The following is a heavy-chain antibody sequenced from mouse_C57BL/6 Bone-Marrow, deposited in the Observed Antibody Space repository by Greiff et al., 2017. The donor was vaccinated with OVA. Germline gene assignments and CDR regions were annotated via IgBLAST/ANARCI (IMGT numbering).Heavy chain of an antibody. CDR3: ARDYDPPYYYAMDY. V-gene: IGHV1-69*01. Sequence: QVQLQQPGAELVMPGASVKLSCKASGYTFTSYWMHWVKQRPGQGLGWIGEIDPSDSYTNYNQKFKGKSTLTVDKSSSTAYMQLSSLTSEDSAVYYCARDYDPPYYYAMDYWGQGTSVTVSS. CDR1: GYTFTSYW. J-gene: IGHJ4*01. D-gene: IGHD2-4*01. CDR2: IDPSDSYT.